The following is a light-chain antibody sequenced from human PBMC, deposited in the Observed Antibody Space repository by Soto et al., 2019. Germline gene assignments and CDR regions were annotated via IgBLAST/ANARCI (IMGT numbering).Light chain of an antibody. CDR2: AAS. CDR3: QQSYSTTWT. J-gene: IGKJ1*01. V-gene: IGKV1-39*01. Sequence: DIQMTQSPSSLSASVGDRVTITCRASQGINTYLNWYQQKPGKAPKLLIYAASSLQSGVPSRFSGSVSETDFTLTISSLQPEDFATYSCQQSYSTTWTFGQGTKVEIK. CDR1: QGINTY.